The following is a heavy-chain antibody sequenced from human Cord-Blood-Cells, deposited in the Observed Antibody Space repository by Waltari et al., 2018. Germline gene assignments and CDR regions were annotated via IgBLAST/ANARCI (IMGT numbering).Heavy chain of an antibody. V-gene: IGHV4-61*09. CDR3: ARDLQATPYYDFWSGYPDAFDI. CDR1: GGPISSGSYY. D-gene: IGHD3-3*01. J-gene: IGHJ3*02. CDR2: IYTSGST. Sequence: QVQLQESGPGLVKPSQTLSLTCTVSGGPISSGSYYSSWIRQPAGQGLDWIGYIYTSGSTNYNPSLKSRVTISVDTSKNQFSLKLSSVTAADTAVYYCARDLQATPYYDFWSGYPDAFDIWGQGTMVTVSS.